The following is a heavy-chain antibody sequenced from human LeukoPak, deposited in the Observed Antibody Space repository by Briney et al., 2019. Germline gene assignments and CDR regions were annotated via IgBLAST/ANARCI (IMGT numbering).Heavy chain of an antibody. D-gene: IGHD3-22*01. V-gene: IGHV4-34*01. CDR3: ARASYYDSSGYYCAAAFDI. CDR1: GGSFSGYY. CDR2: IYYSGST. J-gene: IGHJ3*02. Sequence: SETLSLTCAVYGGSFSGYYWSWIRQPPGKGLEWIGYIYYSGSTYYNPSLKSRVTISVDTSKNQFSLKLSSVTAADTAVYYCARASYYDSSGYYCAAAFDIWGQGTMVTVSS.